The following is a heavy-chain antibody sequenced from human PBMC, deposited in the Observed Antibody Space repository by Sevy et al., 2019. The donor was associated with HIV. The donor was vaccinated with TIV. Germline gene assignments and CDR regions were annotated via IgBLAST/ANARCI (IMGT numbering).Heavy chain of an antibody. CDR1: GFIFGDYG. D-gene: IGHD1-26*01. CDR3: TRWSGSQSIFDY. V-gene: IGHV3-49*04. CDR2: FKSKIHGGTT. Sequence: GGSLRLSCTASGFIFGDYGMSWVRQAPGKGLEWIAFFKSKIHGGTTENAASGKGRFTISRDDSKNIVYLQMSNLKTEDTAVYYCTRWSGSQSIFDYWGQGTLVTVSS. J-gene: IGHJ4*02.